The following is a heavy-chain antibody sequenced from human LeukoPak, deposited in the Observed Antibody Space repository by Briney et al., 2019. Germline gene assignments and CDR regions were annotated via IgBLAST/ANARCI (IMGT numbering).Heavy chain of an antibody. CDR2: IDNDGTHA. Sequence: PAGSLRLSCAASGFSLSRYWMHWVRQSPGTGPVWVSYIDNDGTHATYADSVRGRFTVSRDNAKNMLYLQMNGLRAEDTAVYYCTRGGFDHNMDVWGKGTTVTVSS. J-gene: IGHJ6*03. CDR1: GFSLSRYW. V-gene: IGHV3-74*01. CDR3: TRGGFDHNMDV. D-gene: IGHD3-9*01.